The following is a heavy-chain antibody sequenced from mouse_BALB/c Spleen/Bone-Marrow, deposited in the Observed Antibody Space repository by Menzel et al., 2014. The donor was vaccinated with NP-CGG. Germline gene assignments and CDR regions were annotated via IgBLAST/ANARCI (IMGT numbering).Heavy chain of an antibody. CDR2: IDPYNDYT. D-gene: IGHD2-14*01. J-gene: IGHJ3*01. Sequence: SGPELVKPGASVKMSCKASGYTFTSYIIHWVKRKPGQGLDWIGYIDPYNDYTKYNEKFKGKATLTSDRSPSTAYMELSSLTSEDSAVYYCARLGPYYRYDVAYWGQGTLVTVSA. CDR1: GYTFTSYI. CDR3: ARLGPYYRYDVAY. V-gene: IGHV1-14*01.